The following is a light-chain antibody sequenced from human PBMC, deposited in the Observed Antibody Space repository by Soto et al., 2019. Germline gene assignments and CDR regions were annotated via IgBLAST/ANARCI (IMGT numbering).Light chain of an antibody. J-gene: IGLJ7*01. CDR3: AAWDDSLDGNVV. CDR1: SSNIGSNT. V-gene: IGLV1-44*01. Sequence: QSVLTQPPSASGTPGQRVTISCSGSSSNIGSNTVSWFQQLPGRAPNLLLYNNNHRPSGVPDRFSGSKSGTSASLAISGLQSEDEADYYGAAWDDSLDGNVVFGGGTQLTVL. CDR2: NNN.